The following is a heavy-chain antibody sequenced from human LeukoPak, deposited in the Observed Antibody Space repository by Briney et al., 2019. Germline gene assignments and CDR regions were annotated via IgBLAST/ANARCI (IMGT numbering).Heavy chain of an antibody. D-gene: IGHD6-19*01. Sequence: PGGSLRLSSAASGFTFSSYWMSWVRQAPGKGLEWVANIKQDGSEKYYVDSVKGRFTISRDNAKNSLYLQMNSLRAEDTAVYYCAREDTSSGWTRRKADYWGQGTLVTVSS. V-gene: IGHV3-7*01. CDR2: IKQDGSEK. J-gene: IGHJ4*02. CDR3: AREDTSSGWTRRKADY. CDR1: GFTFSSYW.